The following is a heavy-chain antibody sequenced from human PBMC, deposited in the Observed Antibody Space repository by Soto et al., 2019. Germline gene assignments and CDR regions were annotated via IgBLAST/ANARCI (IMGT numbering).Heavy chain of an antibody. V-gene: IGHV4-59*01. D-gene: IGHD3-10*01. CDR2: IYYSGST. CDR3: ARAPRGNYGYPSYFDY. J-gene: IGHJ4*02. CDR1: GDSISSYY. Sequence: SSEILSLTCTVSGDSISSYYWSWIRQPPGKGLEWIGYIYYSGSTNYNPSLKSRVTISVDTSKNQFSLKLSSVTAADTAVYYCARAPRGNYGYPSYFDYWGQGTLVTVSS.